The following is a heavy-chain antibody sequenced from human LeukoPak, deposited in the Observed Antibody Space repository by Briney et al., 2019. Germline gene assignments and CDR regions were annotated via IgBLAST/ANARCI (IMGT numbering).Heavy chain of an antibody. Sequence: PGRSLRLSCAASAFIFRDVWMTSVSQAPGKWLEWVANINQGGSGKYYVDSVKGRFTISRDDSKSSLYVQMSSLRDEDTAVYYCARFGYSGWNLEYWGQGTLVTVSS. D-gene: IGHD5-12*01. CDR2: INQGGSGK. V-gene: IGHV3-7*01. CDR3: ARFGYSGWNLEY. CDR1: AFIFRDVW. J-gene: IGHJ4*02.